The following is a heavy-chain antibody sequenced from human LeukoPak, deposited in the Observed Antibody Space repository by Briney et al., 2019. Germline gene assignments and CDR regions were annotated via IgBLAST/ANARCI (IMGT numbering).Heavy chain of an antibody. V-gene: IGHV3-23*01. Sequence: GGSLRLSCVASGFTFTDYAMTWVRQPPGRRLEWVSTITTTVGDTHYADSVKGRFTVSRDDSKGTLFLQMNSLRTEDTAVYYCAGGSGWISDHWGQGTLVTVSS. CDR1: GFTFTDYA. J-gene: IGHJ4*02. CDR2: ITTTVGDT. D-gene: IGHD6-19*01. CDR3: AGGSGWISDH.